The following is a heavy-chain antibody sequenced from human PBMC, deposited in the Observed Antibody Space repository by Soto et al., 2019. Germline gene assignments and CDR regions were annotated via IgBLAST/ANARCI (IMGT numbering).Heavy chain of an antibody. CDR2: INSDGRST. Sequence: EVQLVESGGGLVQPGGSLRLSCAASAFTFSSYWMHWVRQAPGKGLVWVSRINSDGRSTDYADSVKGRFTISRDNAKNPLYLQMNSLRAEDTAVYYCARPLYSDSSREALGHWGQGTLVTVSS. J-gene: IGHJ4*02. V-gene: IGHV3-74*01. D-gene: IGHD6-6*01. CDR1: AFTFSSYW. CDR3: ARPLYSDSSREALGH.